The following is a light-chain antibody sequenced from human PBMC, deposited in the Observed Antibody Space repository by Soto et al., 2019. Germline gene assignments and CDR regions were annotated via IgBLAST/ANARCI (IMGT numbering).Light chain of an antibody. CDR2: DAS. J-gene: IGKJ5*01. V-gene: IGKV3-11*01. CDR1: QSVSSY. Sequence: EIVLTQSPATLSLSPGERATLSCRASQSVSSYLAWYQQKPGQAPRLLIYDASNRSTGIAARFSGSGSGTDFTLTISSLGPEDFAVYYCQQRSNWPFTFGQGTRLEIK. CDR3: QQRSNWPFT.